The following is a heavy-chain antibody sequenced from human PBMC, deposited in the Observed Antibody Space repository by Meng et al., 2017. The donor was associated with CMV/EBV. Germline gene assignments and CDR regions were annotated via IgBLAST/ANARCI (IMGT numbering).Heavy chain of an antibody. J-gene: IGHJ4*02. CDR2: ISSSSSYI. CDR1: GFTFSSYS. Sequence: GGSLRLSCAASGFTFSSYSMNWVRQAPGKGLEWVSSISSSSSYIYYADSVKGRFTISRDIAKNSLYLQMNSLRAEDTAVYYCARAIGVVIKIERLSLYYFDYWGQGTLVTVSS. CDR3: ARAIGVVIKIERLSLYYFDY. V-gene: IGHV3-21*01. D-gene: IGHD3-3*01.